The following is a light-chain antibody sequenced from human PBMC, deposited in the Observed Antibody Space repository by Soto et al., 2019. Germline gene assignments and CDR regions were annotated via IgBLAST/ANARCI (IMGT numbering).Light chain of an antibody. CDR2: EVS. CDR3: SSYAGSNNLV. Sequence: QSALTQPPSASGSPGQSVTISCTGTSSDVGGYNYFSWYQQHPGKAPKLMIYEVSKRPSGVPDRFSGSKSGNTASLTVSGLQAEDEADYYCSSYAGSNNLVFGTGTKLTVL. J-gene: IGLJ1*01. CDR1: SSDVGGYNY. V-gene: IGLV2-8*01.